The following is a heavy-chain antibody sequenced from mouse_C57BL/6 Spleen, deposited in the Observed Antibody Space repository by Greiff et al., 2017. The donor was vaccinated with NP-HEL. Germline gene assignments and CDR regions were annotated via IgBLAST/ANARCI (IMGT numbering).Heavy chain of an antibody. D-gene: IGHD1-1*01. Sequence: QVQLQQPGAELVRPGSSVKLSCKASGYTFTSYWMHWVKQRPIQGLEWIGTIDPSDSETHYNQKFKDKATLTVDKSYSTAYMQLSSLTSEDSAVYYGARQDTYGSSYPFDYWGQGTTLTVPS. V-gene: IGHV1-52*01. J-gene: IGHJ2*01. CDR1: GYTFTSYW. CDR3: ARQDTYGSSYPFDY. CDR2: IDPSDSET.